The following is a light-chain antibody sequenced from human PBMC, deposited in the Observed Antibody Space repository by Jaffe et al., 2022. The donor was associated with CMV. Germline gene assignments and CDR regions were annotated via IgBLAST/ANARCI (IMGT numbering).Light chain of an antibody. V-gene: IGLV1-40*01. Sequence: QSVLTQPPSVSGAPGQRVTISCTGSNSNIGAGYDVNWYQQLPGTAPKLLVYGNSNRPSGVPDRFSGSESGTSASLAITGLQTEDEADYYCQSFDSSLTSWVFGGGTKVTVL. J-gene: IGLJ3*02. CDR3: QSFDSSLTSWV. CDR2: GNS. CDR1: NSNIGAGYD.